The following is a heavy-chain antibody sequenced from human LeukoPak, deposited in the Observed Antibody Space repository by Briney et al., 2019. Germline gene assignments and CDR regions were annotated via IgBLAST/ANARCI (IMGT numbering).Heavy chain of an antibody. D-gene: IGHD6-13*01. V-gene: IGHV3-21*04. CDR2: ISSSSSYI. CDR3: ARLGTYSSSWSWSFDI. J-gene: IGHJ3*02. Sequence: PGGSLRLSCAASGFTFSSYSMNWVRQAPGKGLEWVSSISSSSSYIYHADSVKGRFTISRDNAKNSLYLQMNSLRAEDTAVYYCARLGTYSSSWSWSFDIWGQGTMVTVSS. CDR1: GFTFSSYS.